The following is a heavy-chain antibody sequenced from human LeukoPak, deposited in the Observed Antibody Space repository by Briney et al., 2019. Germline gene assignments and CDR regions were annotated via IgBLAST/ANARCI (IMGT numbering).Heavy chain of an antibody. Sequence: VASVKVSCKASGYTFSSYAMDWVRQAPGQGLEWMGWINTNTGNPTYAQGFTGRFVFSLDTSVSTAYLQISSLKAEDTAVYYCARRAGIAAAGRFDYWGQGTLVTVSS. CDR3: ARRAGIAAAGRFDY. J-gene: IGHJ4*02. CDR1: GYTFSSYA. V-gene: IGHV7-4-1*02. CDR2: INTNTGNP. D-gene: IGHD6-13*01.